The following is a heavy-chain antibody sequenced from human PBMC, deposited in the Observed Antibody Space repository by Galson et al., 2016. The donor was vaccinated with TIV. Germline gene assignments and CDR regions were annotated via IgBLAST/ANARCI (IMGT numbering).Heavy chain of an antibody. CDR3: AREALFGCYYMDV. D-gene: IGHD3-3*01. Sequence: SLRLSCAASGFTVSDKYMYWVRQPPGKGLEWVSGIGTAGDTYYEGSVKGRFTISRENAKNSLYLQMNSLKAGDTAVYYCAREALFGCYYMDVWGKGTTVTVSS. V-gene: IGHV3-13*01. CDR1: GFTVSDKY. CDR2: IGTAGDT. J-gene: IGHJ6*03.